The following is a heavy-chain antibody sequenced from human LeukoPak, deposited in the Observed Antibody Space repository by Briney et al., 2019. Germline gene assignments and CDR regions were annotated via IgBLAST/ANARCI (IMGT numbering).Heavy chain of an antibody. J-gene: IGHJ3*02. CDR1: GFTVSSNY. Sequence: PGGSLRLSCAASGFTVSSNYMSWVRQAPGKGLEWVSVIYSGGSTYYADSVKGRFTISRDNSKNTLYLQMNSLRAADTAVYYWARDLDDSSGYYLGGNAFDIWGQGKMVTVSS. D-gene: IGHD3-22*01. V-gene: IGHV3-53*01. CDR2: IYSGGST. CDR3: ARDLDDSSGYYLGGNAFDI.